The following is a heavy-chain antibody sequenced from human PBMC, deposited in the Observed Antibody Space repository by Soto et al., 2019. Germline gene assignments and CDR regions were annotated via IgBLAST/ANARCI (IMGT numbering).Heavy chain of an antibody. J-gene: IGHJ4*02. V-gene: IGHV1-24*01. CDR1: GYTLTELS. CDR2: FDPEDGET. CDR3: ATLRRAAGTATEKDFDY. D-gene: IGHD6-13*01. Sequence: AASVKVSCKVSGYTLTELSMHWVRQAPGKGLEWMGGFDPEDGETIYAQKFQGRVTMTEDTSTDTAYMELSSLRSEDTAVYYCATLRRAAGTATEKDFDYWGQGTLVTVSS.